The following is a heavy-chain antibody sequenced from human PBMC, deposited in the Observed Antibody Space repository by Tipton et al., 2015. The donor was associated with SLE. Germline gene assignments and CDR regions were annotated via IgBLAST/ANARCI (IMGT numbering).Heavy chain of an antibody. J-gene: IGHJ4*02. CDR2: ISSSGSII. CDR3: VREDLGICSGADCFFN. V-gene: IGHV3-48*04. Sequence: SLRLSCAASGFTFTSFAMNWVRQAPGKGLEWVSYISSSGSIIYYADSVKGRFTISRDNSKKSLYLYMNSLRVDDTAVYYCVREDLGICSGADCFFNWGQGTLVTVSS. D-gene: IGHD2-15*01. CDR1: GFTFTSFA.